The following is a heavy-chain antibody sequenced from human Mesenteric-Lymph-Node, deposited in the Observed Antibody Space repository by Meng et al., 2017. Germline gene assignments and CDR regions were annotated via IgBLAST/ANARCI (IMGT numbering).Heavy chain of an antibody. CDR2: IWYDGSNK. D-gene: IGHD5-18*01. CDR3: ARDGYSYGYFFDY. CDR1: GFTFSSYG. V-gene: IGHV3-33*01. J-gene: IGHJ4*02. Sequence: GESLKISCAASGFTFSSYGMHWVRQAPGKGLEWVAVIWYDGSNKYYADSVKGRFTISRDDSENTVSLQMNSLRPEDTAVYYCARDGYSYGYFFDYWGQGTLVTVSS.